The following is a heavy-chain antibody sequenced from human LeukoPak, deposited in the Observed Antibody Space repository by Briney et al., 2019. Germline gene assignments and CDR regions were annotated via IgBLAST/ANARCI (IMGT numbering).Heavy chain of an antibody. D-gene: IGHD3-22*01. CDR2: IYYSGST. CDR1: GGSISSSSYY. CDR3: ARLYYDSSGYIY. V-gene: IGHV4-39*07. J-gene: IGHJ4*02. Sequence: SETLSLTCTVSGGSISSSSYYWGWIRQPPGNGLEWIGSIYYSGSTYYNPSLKSRVTISVDTSKNQFSLKLSSVTAANTAVYYCARLYYDSSGYIYWGQGTLVTVSS.